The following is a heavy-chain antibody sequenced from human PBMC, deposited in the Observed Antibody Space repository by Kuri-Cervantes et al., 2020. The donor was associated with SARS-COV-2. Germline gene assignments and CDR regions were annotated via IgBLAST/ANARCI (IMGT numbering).Heavy chain of an antibody. J-gene: IGHJ5*02. CDR2: IKCDGSEK. CDR1: GFTFSSSW. V-gene: IGHV3-52*01. CDR3: AKDIGPAVAGRICGS. D-gene: IGHD6-19*01. Sequence: GGSLRLSCAASGFTFSSSWMHWVCQAPEKGLEWVADIKCDGSEKYYVDSVKGRLTISRDNAKNSLYLQVNSLRAEDMTVYYCAKDIGPAVAGRICGSWGQGTLVTVSS.